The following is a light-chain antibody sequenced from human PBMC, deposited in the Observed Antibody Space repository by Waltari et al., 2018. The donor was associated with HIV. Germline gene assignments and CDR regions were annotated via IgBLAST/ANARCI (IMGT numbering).Light chain of an antibody. CDR3: QQFDMLPET. Sequence: EIVLTQSPRTLSLSPGDGGTIFCRASQAIDSSHLAWYQHKVGQSPRLLIYGGSVRATDVPDRFSGSVSGTEFTLTFARVEPEDFAVYYCQQFDMLPETYGQGTKVE. V-gene: IGKV3-20*01. CDR2: GGS. CDR1: QAIDSSH. J-gene: IGKJ1*01.